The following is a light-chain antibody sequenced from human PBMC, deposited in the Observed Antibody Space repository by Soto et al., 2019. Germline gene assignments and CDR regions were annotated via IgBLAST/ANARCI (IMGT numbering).Light chain of an antibody. CDR3: QQYGGSPIT. J-gene: IGKJ5*01. CDR2: GAS. CDR1: QSVTTR. Sequence: EIVLTQSPDTLSLSPGGRANISCKASQSVTTRLAWYQQKPGQPPRLLISGASVRASGVPVRISGSGSGTDFTLTISRLEPEDVALYYCQQYGGSPITFGLGTRLEVK. V-gene: IGKV3-20*01.